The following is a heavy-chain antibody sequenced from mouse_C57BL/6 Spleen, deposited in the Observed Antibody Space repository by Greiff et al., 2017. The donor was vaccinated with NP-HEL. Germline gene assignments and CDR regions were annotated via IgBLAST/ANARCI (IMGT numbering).Heavy chain of an antibody. CDR2: IDPSDSET. CDR3: AREVYYGNYNYAMDY. Sequence: QVHVKQSGAELVRPGSSVKLSCKASGYTFTSYWMHWVKQRPIQGLEWIGNIDPSDSETHYNQKFKDKATLTVDKSSSTAYMQLSSLTSEDSAVYYCAREVYYGNYNYAMDYWGQGTSVTVSS. V-gene: IGHV1-52*01. D-gene: IGHD2-1*01. CDR1: GYTFTSYW. J-gene: IGHJ4*01.